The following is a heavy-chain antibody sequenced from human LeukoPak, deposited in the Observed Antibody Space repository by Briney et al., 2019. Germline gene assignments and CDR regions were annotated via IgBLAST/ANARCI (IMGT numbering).Heavy chain of an antibody. V-gene: IGHV3-30-3*01. J-gene: IGHJ6*02. CDR1: GFTFSSYA. CDR3: AREGGLWFGKMRDYYYYGMDV. CDR2: ISYDGSNK. D-gene: IGHD3-10*01. Sequence: GRSLRLSCAASGFTFSSYAMHWVRQAPGKGLGWVAVISYDGSNKYYADSVKGRFTISRDNSKNTLYLQMNSLRAEDTAVYYCAREGGLWFGKMRDYYYYGMDVWGQGTTVTVSS.